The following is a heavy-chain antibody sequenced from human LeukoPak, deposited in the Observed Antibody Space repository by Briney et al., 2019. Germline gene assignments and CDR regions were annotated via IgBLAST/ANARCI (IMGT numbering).Heavy chain of an antibody. CDR3: ARDPFPIYARSYFDY. Sequence: SETLSLTCTVSGGPINNYYWNWIRQPAGKGLEWIGRIYTAGSTYYNPSLKSRVTMSVQTSKNQFSLKLSYVTAADTAVYYCARDPFPIYARSYFDYWGQGTLVTVSS. J-gene: IGHJ4*02. V-gene: IGHV4-4*07. D-gene: IGHD3-16*01. CDR1: GGPINNYY. CDR2: IYTAGST.